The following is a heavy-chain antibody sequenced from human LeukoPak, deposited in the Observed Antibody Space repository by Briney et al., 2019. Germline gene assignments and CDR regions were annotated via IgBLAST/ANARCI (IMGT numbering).Heavy chain of an antibody. Sequence: GVSLRLSCAASGFTFSSYAMSWVRQAPGKGLEWVSAISGSGGSTYYADSVKGRFTISRDNSKNTLYLQMNSLRAEDTAVYYCAKDLSDSNDAFDIWGQGTMVTVSS. CDR3: AKDLSDSNDAFDI. V-gene: IGHV3-23*01. CDR2: ISGSGGST. D-gene: IGHD3-16*02. J-gene: IGHJ3*02. CDR1: GFTFSSYA.